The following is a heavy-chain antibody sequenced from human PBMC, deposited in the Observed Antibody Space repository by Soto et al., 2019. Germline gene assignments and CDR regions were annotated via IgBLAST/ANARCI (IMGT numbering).Heavy chain of an antibody. CDR1: GFTFGSYA. D-gene: IGHD3-16*01. CDR2: ISGSGRTT. V-gene: IGHV3-23*01. J-gene: IGHJ6*03. CDR3: AKFRGPSYSYYSMDV. Sequence: EVQLLESGGGLVQPGGSLRLSCAASGFTFGSYAMNWLRQAPGRGLECVSFISGSGRTTYYADSVKGRFTVSRDNSKNTLYLQMNSLRAEDTALYYCAKFRGPSYSYYSMDVWGKGTTVTASS.